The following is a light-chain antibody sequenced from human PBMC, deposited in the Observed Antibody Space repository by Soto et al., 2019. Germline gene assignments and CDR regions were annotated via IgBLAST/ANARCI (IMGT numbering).Light chain of an antibody. Sequence: QAVVTQPPSVSAAPGQKVTISCSGSSSNIGNNYVSWYQQLPETAPKLLIYENNKRPSGIPDRFSGSKSGTSATLGITGLQTGDEADYYCGTWDISLSLWVFGGGTKLT. CDR2: ENN. V-gene: IGLV1-51*02. CDR1: SSNIGNNY. J-gene: IGLJ3*02. CDR3: GTWDISLSLWV.